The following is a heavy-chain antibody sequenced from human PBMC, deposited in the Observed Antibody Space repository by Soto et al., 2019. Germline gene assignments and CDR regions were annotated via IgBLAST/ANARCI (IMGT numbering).Heavy chain of an antibody. D-gene: IGHD3-9*01. J-gene: IGHJ4*02. CDR3: ARVRDFDYYFDY. CDR2: MYYSGST. CDR1: GDSINSRGYY. Sequence: SETLSLTCTVSGDSINSRGYYWAWIRQPPGKGLEWIGSMYYSGSTDYNPSLKSRVTISVDTSRIHFSLKLISVTAADTAVYYCARVRDFDYYFDYWGQGTLVNVSS. V-gene: IGHV4-39*01.